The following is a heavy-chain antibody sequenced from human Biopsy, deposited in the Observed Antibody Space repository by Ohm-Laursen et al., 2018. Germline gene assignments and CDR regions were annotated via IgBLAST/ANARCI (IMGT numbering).Heavy chain of an antibody. CDR2: IYFTGRT. V-gene: IGHV4-59*12. J-gene: IGHJ2*01. CDR1: GGPIDSYY. Sequence: GTLSLTCTVSGGPIDSYYWSWIRQPPGKALEGIGYIYFTGRTSYNPSLKSRVTMSVNTSKEQFSLRLSSVTAADTAVYYCASAGYNPDWNFDLWGRGTRVTVSS. D-gene: IGHD5-24*01. CDR3: ASAGYNPDWNFDL.